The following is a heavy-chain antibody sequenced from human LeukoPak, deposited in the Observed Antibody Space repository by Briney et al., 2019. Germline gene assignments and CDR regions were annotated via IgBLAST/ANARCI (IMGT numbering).Heavy chain of an antibody. CDR3: ALDSTDAFEI. V-gene: IGHV4-34*01. D-gene: IGHD5-18*01. J-gene: IGHJ3*02. Sequence: SETLSLTCAVYGGSFSGYYWSWIRQPPGKGLEWIGEINHSGSTNYNPSLKSRVTISVDTSKNQFSLKLSSVTAADTAVYYCALDSTDAFEIWGQGTMVTVSS. CDR1: GGSFSGYY. CDR2: INHSGST.